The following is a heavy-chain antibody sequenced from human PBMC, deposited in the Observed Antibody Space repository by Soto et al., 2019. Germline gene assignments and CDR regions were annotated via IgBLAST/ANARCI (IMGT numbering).Heavy chain of an antibody. CDR3: ARHFDSSGYYPDY. V-gene: IGHV5-51*01. CDR1: GYRFTSYW. J-gene: IGHJ4*02. Sequence: PGASLKISCQASGYRFTSYWIAWVRQMPGKGLEWVGIIYPGDSDVKYSPSFEGHITISVDRSDSIAYLEWTSLKASDTAMYFCARHFDSSGYYPDYWGQGTLVTVSS. CDR2: IYPGDSDV. D-gene: IGHD3-22*01.